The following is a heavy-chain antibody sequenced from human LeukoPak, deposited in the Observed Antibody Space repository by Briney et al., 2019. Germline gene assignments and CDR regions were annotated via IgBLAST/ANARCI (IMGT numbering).Heavy chain of an antibody. J-gene: IGHJ5*02. CDR3: ARTVKAAVTAIGWFVP. V-gene: IGHV4-39*07. D-gene: IGHD2-21*02. Sequence: SETLSLTCAVSGGSISSSSYYWGWIRQPPGKGLEWIGSMSSSGSTYSKPSLTRRVTISVDTSKNQFSLKLSSVTAADTAVYYCARTVKAAVTAIGWFVPWGQGTLVTVSS. CDR1: GGSISSSSYY. CDR2: MSSSGST.